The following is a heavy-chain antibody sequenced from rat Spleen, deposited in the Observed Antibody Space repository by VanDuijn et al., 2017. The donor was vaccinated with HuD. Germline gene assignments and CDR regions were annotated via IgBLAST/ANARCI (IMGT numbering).Heavy chain of an antibody. Sequence: EVQLQESGPGLVKPSQSLSLTCSVTGYSITSSYRWNWIRKFPGNKMEWMGYISYSGSTSYNPSLKSRISITRDTSKNQFFLQLNSVTTEDTATYYCAHVWSSYIGVMDAWGQGASVTVSS. CDR1: GYSITSSY. CDR2: ISYSGST. CDR3: AHVWSSYIGVMDA. J-gene: IGHJ4*01. D-gene: IGHD1-2*01. V-gene: IGHV3-1*01.